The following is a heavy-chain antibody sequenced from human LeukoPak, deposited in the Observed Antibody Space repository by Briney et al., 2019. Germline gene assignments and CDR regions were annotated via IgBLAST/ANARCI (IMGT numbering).Heavy chain of an antibody. CDR3: AKAPGGVNYYYYYGMDV. D-gene: IGHD3-16*01. CDR2: ISGSGGST. Sequence: GGSLRLSCAASGFTFSSYTMNWVRQAPGKGLEWVSGISGSGGSTYYADSVKGRFTISRDNSKSTLYLQMNSLRAEDTAVYYCAKAPGGVNYYYYYGMDVWGQGTTVTVSS. CDR1: GFTFSSYT. V-gene: IGHV3-23*01. J-gene: IGHJ6*02.